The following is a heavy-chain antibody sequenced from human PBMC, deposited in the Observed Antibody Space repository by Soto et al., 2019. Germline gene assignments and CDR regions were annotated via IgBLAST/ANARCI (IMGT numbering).Heavy chain of an antibody. CDR3: ARARHSLLFDY. Sequence: EVQLVESGGGLVQPGGSLRLSCAASGFTFSSYWMSWVRQAPGKGLEWVANIKQDGSEKYYVDSVKGRFTIYRDNAKNSLYLQMNSLRAEDTAVYYCARARHSLLFDYWGQGTLVTVSS. CDR1: GFTFSSYW. J-gene: IGHJ4*02. D-gene: IGHD5-18*01. CDR2: IKQDGSEK. V-gene: IGHV3-7*04.